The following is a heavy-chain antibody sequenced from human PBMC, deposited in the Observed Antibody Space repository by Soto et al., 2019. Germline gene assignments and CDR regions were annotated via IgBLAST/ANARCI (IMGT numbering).Heavy chain of an antibody. V-gene: IGHV3-30*18. J-gene: IGHJ4*02. D-gene: IGHD3-3*01. Sequence: QVQLVESGGGVVQPGRSLRLSCAASGFTFSIYGMHWVRQAPGKGLEWVAVISYDGSNKYYADSVKGRFTISRDNSKNTRYLQMNSLRGEDTAVYYCAKESVEYYFDYWGQGTVVTVAA. CDR1: GFTFSIYG. CDR2: ISYDGSNK. CDR3: AKESVEYYFDY.